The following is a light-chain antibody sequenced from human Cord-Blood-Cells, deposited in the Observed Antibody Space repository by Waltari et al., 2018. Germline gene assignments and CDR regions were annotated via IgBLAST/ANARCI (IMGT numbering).Light chain of an antibody. CDR1: QSVSSY. V-gene: IGKV3-11*01. J-gene: IGKJ4*01. CDR2: DAS. Sequence: IVLTQSPATLSLSPGERATLSCRASQSVSSYFACYQQKPGQAPRLLIYDASNRATGIPARFSGSGSGTDFTLTISSLEPEDFAVYYCQQRSNWPLTFGGGTKVEIK. CDR3: QQRSNWPLT.